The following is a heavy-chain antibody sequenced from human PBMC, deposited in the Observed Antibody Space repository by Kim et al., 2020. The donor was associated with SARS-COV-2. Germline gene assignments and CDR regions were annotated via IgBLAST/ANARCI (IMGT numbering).Heavy chain of an antibody. CDR1: GFTFDDYA. CDR2: ISWNSGSI. V-gene: IGHV3-9*01. J-gene: IGHJ5*02. CDR3: AKDIGYSSGWPNWFDP. Sequence: GGSLRLSCAASGFTFDDYAMHWVRQAPGKGLEWVSGISWNSGSIGYADSVKGRFTISRDNAKNSLYLQMNSLRAEDTALYYCAKDIGYSSGWPNWFDPWGQGTLVTVSS. D-gene: IGHD6-19*01.